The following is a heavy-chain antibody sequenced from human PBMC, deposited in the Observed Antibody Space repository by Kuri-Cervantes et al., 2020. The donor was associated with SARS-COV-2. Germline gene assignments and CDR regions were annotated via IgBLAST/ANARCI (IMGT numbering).Heavy chain of an antibody. Sequence: ASVKVFCKASGYTFTGYYIHWVRQAPGQGLEWMGWINPNSGGTNSAQEFQGWVTMTRDTSISTVYMELSRLRSHDTAVYFCARDLLDDLVVKSARRNYYYAMDVWGQGTTVTVSS. D-gene: IGHD2-2*01. J-gene: IGHJ6*02. CDR2: INPNSGGT. V-gene: IGHV1-2*04. CDR1: GYTFTGYY. CDR3: ARDLLDDLVVKSARRNYYYAMDV.